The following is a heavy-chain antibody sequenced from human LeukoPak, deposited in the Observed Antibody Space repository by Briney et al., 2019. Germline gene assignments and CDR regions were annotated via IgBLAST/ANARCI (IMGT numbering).Heavy chain of an antibody. J-gene: IGHJ6*03. CDR1: GGSISSGSYY. D-gene: IGHD2-2*01. CDR3: ARTRGYCSSTSCTYYYYDMDV. Sequence: SQTLSLTCTVSGGSISSGSYYWSWIRQPAGKGLEWIGRIYTSGSTNYNPSLKSRVTISVDTSKNQFSLKLSSVTAADTAVYYCARTRGYCSSTSCTYYYYDMDVWGKGTTVIVSS. V-gene: IGHV4-61*02. CDR2: IYTSGST.